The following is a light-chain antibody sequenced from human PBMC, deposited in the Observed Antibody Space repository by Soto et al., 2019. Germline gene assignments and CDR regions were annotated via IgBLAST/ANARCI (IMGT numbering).Light chain of an antibody. J-gene: IGKJ3*01. CDR2: GAS. V-gene: IGKV3-20*01. Sequence: EIVLTQSPGTLSLSPGERATLSCRASQSVSSSYLAWYQQKPGQAPRLLIYGASGRATGIPDRFSGSGSGIYFTLTISRLEPEDFAVYYCQQYGSSPSFTVGPGTKVDIK. CDR1: QSVSSSY. CDR3: QQYGSSPSFT.